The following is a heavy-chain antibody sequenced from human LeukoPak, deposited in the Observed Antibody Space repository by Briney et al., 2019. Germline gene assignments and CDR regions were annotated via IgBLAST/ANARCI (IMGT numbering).Heavy chain of an antibody. V-gene: IGHV3-30-3*01. D-gene: IGHD6-13*01. J-gene: IGHJ4*02. CDR3: AREYSSSWYLSYYFDY. Sequence: AGGSLRLSCAASGFTFSSYAMHWVRQAPGKGLEWVAVISYDGSNKYYADSVKGRFTISRDNSKNTLYLQMNSLRAEVTAVYYCAREYSSSWYLSYYFDYWGQGTLVTVSS. CDR2: ISYDGSNK. CDR1: GFTFSSYA.